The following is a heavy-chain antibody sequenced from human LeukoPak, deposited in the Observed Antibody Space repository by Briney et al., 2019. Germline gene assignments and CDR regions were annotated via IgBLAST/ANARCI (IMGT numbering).Heavy chain of an antibody. CDR2: IYYSGST. V-gene: IGHV4-39*01. Sequence: SETLSLTCTVSGGSISSSSSYWGWIRQPPGKGLEWIGGIYYSGSTYYNPSLKSRVTISVDTSKNQFSLKLSSVTAADTAVYYCARGQHGYCSGGSCLWAYYYYGMDVWGQGTTVTVSS. CDR1: GGSISSSSSY. CDR3: ARGQHGYCSGGSCLWAYYYYGMDV. J-gene: IGHJ6*02. D-gene: IGHD2-15*01.